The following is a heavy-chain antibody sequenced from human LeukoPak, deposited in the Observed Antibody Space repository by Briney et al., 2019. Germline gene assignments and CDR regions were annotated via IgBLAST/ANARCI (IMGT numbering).Heavy chain of an antibody. V-gene: IGHV3-30*04. CDR1: GFTFSSYA. D-gene: IGHD6-19*01. J-gene: IGHJ4*02. Sequence: GGSLRLSCAASGFTFSSYAMHWVRQAPGKGLEWVAVISYDGSNKYYADSVKGRFTISRDNSKNTLYLQMNSLRAEDTAVYYCARDRYSSGWICFDYWGQGTLVTVSS. CDR2: ISYDGSNK. CDR3: ARDRYSSGWICFDY.